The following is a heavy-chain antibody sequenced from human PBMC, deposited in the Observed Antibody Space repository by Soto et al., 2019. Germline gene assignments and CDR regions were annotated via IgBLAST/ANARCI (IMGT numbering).Heavy chain of an antibody. CDR2: INPSGGST. V-gene: IGHV1-46*01. D-gene: IGHD3-22*01. J-gene: IGHJ5*02. CDR3: ERLYYYDGFDL. Sequence: ASVKVSCPASGYTFTSYYMHWVRQAPGQGHEWMGIINPSGGSTSYAQKFQGRVTMTRDTSTSTVYMELSSLRSEDTAVDYCERLYYYDGFDLWCHGTPVTVSS. CDR1: GYTFTSYY.